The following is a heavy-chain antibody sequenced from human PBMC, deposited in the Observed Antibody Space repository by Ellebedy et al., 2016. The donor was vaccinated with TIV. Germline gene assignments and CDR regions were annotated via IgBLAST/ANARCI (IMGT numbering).Heavy chain of an antibody. CDR2: ITFDGSGL. CDR1: GSAFKSVA. D-gene: IGHD3-9*01. Sequence: PGGSLRLSCVASGSAFKSVAMHWVLQVPGKGLERVALITFDGSGLYYADSVRGRFSISRDNSKNTVFLDMEILRPEDTSTYFCAKEGGPETGTLDNWGQGTLVIVSS. J-gene: IGHJ4*02. V-gene: IGHV3-30*18. CDR3: AKEGGPETGTLDN.